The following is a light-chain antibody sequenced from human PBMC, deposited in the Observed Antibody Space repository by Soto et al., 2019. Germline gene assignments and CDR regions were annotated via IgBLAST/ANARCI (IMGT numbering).Light chain of an antibody. J-gene: IGLJ1*01. Sequence: QSALTQPPSASGSPGQSVTISCTGTSSDVGGYNFVSWYQQHPGKAPKLMIYGVSKRPSGVPDRFSGSKSANTASLTVSGLQAEDEADYYCSSYAGNNNFVFGTGTKLTVL. CDR2: GVS. V-gene: IGLV2-8*01. CDR3: SSYAGNNNFV. CDR1: SSDVGGYNF.